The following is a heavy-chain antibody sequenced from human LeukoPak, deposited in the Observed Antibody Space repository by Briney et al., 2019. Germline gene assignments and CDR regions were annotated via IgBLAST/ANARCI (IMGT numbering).Heavy chain of an antibody. V-gene: IGHV6-1*01. CDR2: TYYTSKWSN. CDR3: ARGWEYSSGWFTFDP. D-gene: IGHD6-19*01. Sequence: SQTLSLTCAISGDSVSSNSAAWNWIRQSPSRGLEWLGRTYYTSKWSNDYAVSVKSRITINRDTSKNQFSLQLNSITPEDTAVYYCARGWEYSSGWFTFDPWGQGTLVTVSS. J-gene: IGHJ5*02. CDR1: GDSVSSNSAA.